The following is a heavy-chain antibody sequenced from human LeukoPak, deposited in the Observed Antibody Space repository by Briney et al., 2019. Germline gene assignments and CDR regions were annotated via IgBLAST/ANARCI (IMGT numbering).Heavy chain of an antibody. CDR3: ARDLGLTISDNWFDP. D-gene: IGHD3-3*01. CDR1: DYSISSGYF. V-gene: IGHV4-38-2*02. CDR2: IFHTGSS. Sequence: KPSETLSLTCTASDYSISSGYFWTWIRQPPGKGLEWIGSIFHTGSSYYNPSLKSPVTISVDTSKNQFSLELSSVTAADTAVYYCARDLGLTISDNWFDPWGQGTLVTVSS. J-gene: IGHJ5*02.